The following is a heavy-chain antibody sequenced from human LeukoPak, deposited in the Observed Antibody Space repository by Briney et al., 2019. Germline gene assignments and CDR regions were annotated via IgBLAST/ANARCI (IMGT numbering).Heavy chain of an antibody. CDR3: ARDESFRLSVFIQAAIPTWTY. CDR1: GYTFTGYY. CDR2: INPNSGGT. Sequence: ASVKVSCKASGYTFTGYYMHWVRQAPGQGLEWMGWINPNSGGTNYAQKFQGRVTMTRDTSISTAYMELSRLRSGDTAVYYCARDESFRLSVFIQAAIPTWTYWGQGTLVTVSS. V-gene: IGHV1-2*02. J-gene: IGHJ4*02. D-gene: IGHD2-2*02.